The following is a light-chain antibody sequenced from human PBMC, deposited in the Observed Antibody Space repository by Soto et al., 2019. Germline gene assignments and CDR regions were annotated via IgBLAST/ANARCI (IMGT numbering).Light chain of an antibody. V-gene: IGKV3-20*01. CDR1: QSVGNNY. J-gene: IGKJ4*01. CDR2: DAS. CDR3: QPCSSSPLT. Sequence: EIVLTQSPGTLSLSPGERATLSCRASQSVGNNYLAWFQQKPGQAPRLLIDDASRTATGIPDRFSGSGSGTDFTLTINRLEPEDFAVYYCQPCSSSPLTFGGGTKVEIK.